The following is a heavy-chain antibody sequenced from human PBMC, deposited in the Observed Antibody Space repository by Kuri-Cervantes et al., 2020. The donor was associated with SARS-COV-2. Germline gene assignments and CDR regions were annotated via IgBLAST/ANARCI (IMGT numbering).Heavy chain of an antibody. J-gene: IGHJ4*02. V-gene: IGHV1-46*01. D-gene: IGHD3-3*01. CDR2: INPSGGST. Sequence: ASVKVSCKASGYTFTSYYMHWVRQAPGQGLEWMGIINPSGGSTSYAQKFQGRVTMTRDTSTSTVYMELSSLRSEDTAVYYCARDIGTDDFWSGYYIDYWGQGTLVTVSS. CDR3: ARDIGTDDFWSGYYIDY. CDR1: GYTFTSYY.